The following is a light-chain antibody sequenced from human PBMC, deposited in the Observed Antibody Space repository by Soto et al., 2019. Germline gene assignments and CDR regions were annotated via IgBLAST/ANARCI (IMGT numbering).Light chain of an antibody. CDR2: DAS. CDR1: QSISSW. Sequence: DIQMTQSPSTLSASVGDRVTITCRASQSISSWLAWYQQKPGKAPKLLIYDASSLESGVPSRFSGSGSGTEFTLTISSLQPDDFATYYCQQYNSDPTFGQGTKLEIK. V-gene: IGKV1-5*01. J-gene: IGKJ2*01. CDR3: QQYNSDPT.